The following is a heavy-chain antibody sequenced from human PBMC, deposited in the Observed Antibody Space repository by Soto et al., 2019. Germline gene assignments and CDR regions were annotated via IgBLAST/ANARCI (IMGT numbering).Heavy chain of an antibody. V-gene: IGHV4-4*02. J-gene: IGHJ6*02. Sequence: PSETLSLTCAVSGGSISSSNWWSWVRQPPGKGLEWIGYIYYSGSTNYNPSLKSRVTISVDTSKNQFSLKLSSVTAADTAVYYCARDRRYYDSSGYYPTRTSYYYYGMDVWGQGTTVTVSS. CDR3: ARDRRYYDSSGYYPTRTSYYYYGMDV. CDR2: IYYSGST. D-gene: IGHD3-22*01. CDR1: GGSISSSNW.